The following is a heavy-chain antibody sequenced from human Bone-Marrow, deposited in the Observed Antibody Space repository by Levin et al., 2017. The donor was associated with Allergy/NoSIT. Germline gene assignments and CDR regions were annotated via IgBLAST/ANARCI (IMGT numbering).Heavy chain of an antibody. CDR2: ITHNGRT. CDR1: NGSLSGYC. V-gene: IGHV4-34*01. Sequence: SQTLSLTCAVYNGSLSGYCWTWIRQSPGKGLEWIGEITHNGRTNYKSSLKSRVTISSDTSKNQFSLNLRSVTAADPGVYYCARGLRSIGEHLWEQSPLPSVWGRGTTVTVSS. D-gene: IGHD1/OR15-1a*01. J-gene: IGHJ6*02. CDR3: ARGLRSIGEHLWEQSPLPSV.